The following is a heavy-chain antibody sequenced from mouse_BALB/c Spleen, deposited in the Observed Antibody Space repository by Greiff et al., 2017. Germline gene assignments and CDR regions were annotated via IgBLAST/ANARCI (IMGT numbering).Heavy chain of an antibody. Sequence: VKLVESGAELMKPGASVKISCKATGYTFSSYWIEWVKQRPGHGLEWIGEILPGSGSTNYNEKFKGKATFTADTSSNTAYMQLSSLTSEDSAVYYCARGGGYSHFDYWGQGTTLTVSS. CDR1: GYTFSSYW. CDR2: ILPGSGST. CDR3: ARGGGYSHFDY. D-gene: IGHD2-3*01. J-gene: IGHJ2*01. V-gene: IGHV1-9*01.